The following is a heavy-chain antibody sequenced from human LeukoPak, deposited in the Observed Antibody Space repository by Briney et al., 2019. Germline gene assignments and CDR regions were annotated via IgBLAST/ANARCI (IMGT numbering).Heavy chain of an antibody. CDR1: GFTFSSYA. V-gene: IGHV3-23*01. CDR2: ICGSGGST. D-gene: IGHD3-3*01. J-gene: IGHJ5*02. CDR3: ANRSGYDFWSGFDP. Sequence: PGGSLRLSCAASGFTFSSYAMRWVRQAPGKRLEWVSGICGSGGSTSYADAVKGQFTVSRDNSKNTLYLQMSSLRAEDTALYYCANRSGYDFWSGFDPWGQGTLVIVSS.